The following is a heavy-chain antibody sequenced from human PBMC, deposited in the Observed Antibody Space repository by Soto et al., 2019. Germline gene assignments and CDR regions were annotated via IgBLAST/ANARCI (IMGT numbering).Heavy chain of an antibody. D-gene: IGHD1-26*01. V-gene: IGHV2-26*01. Sequence: QVTLKESGPVLVKPTETLTLTCTVSGFSLSNARMGVSWIRQPPGKALEWLAHIFSNDEKSYSTSLKSRLTNPKPTSKSQVVLTMPHMDPVDTATYYCARHGRGVGARPLDYWGQGTLVTVSS. J-gene: IGHJ4*02. CDR3: ARHGRGVGARPLDY. CDR2: IFSNDEK. CDR1: GFSLSNARMG.